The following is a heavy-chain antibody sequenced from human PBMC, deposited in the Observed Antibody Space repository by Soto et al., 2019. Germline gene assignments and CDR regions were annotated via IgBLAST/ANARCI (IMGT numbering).Heavy chain of an antibody. Sequence: GGSLRLSCAASRFSFSTYAMSWFRQAPGKGLEWVSSISASGGSTYYADSVKGRLTISRDNSQNTLYLQMNSLRAEDTAVYYCARGTPDPGRGRHYGMEVWGQGTTVNVAS. CDR1: RFSFSTYA. V-gene: IGHV3-23*01. CDR2: ISASGGST. J-gene: IGHJ6*01. CDR3: ARGTPDPGRGRHYGMEV. D-gene: IGHD3-10*01.